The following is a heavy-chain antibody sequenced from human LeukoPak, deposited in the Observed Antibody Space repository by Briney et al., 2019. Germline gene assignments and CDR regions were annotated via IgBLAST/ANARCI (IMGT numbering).Heavy chain of an antibody. CDR1: GYTFSDFY. CDR3: ARNRRDSSGYYHLDY. Sequence: GSLKVSCTASGYTFSDFYMSWMRQAPGQGLEWISDIDTSGTTIYFADSVRGRFTISRDNAKDSLYLQMNSLRAEDTAVYYCARNRRDSSGYYHLDYWGQGTLVTVSS. CDR2: IDTSGTTI. J-gene: IGHJ4*02. D-gene: IGHD3-22*01. V-gene: IGHV3-11*01.